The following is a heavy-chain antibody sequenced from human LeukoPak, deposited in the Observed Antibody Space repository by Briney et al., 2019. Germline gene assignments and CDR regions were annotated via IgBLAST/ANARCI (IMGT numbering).Heavy chain of an antibody. CDR2: ISRGGSTT. CDR3: VRGVSISSSWYNDI. J-gene: IGHJ3*02. CDR1: GFTFSDYY. Sequence: PGGSLRLSCAASGFTFSDYYMSWIRQAPGKGLEWVSYISRGGSTTYYADSVKGRFTISRDNAKNSLYLQINSLRAEDTAVYYCVRGVSISSSWYNDIWGQGTMLTVS. V-gene: IGHV3-11*01. D-gene: IGHD6-13*01.